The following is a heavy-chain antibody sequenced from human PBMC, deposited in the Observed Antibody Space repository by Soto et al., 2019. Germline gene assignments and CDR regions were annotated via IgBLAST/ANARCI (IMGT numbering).Heavy chain of an antibody. CDR3: ARLLYSYGYGWIDY. V-gene: IGHV4-61*08. D-gene: IGHD5-18*01. CDR1: GGSIRSGDYY. J-gene: IGHJ4*02. Sequence: PSETLSLTCTVSGGSIRSGDYYWSWIRQPPGKGLEWIGYIYYSGSTNYNPSLKSRVTISVDTSKNQFSLKLSSVTAADTAVYYCARLLYSYGYGWIDYWGQGTLVTVSS. CDR2: IYYSGST.